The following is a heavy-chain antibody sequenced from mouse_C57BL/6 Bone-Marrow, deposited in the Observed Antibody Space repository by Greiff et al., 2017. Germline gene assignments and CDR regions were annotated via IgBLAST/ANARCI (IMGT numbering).Heavy chain of an antibody. D-gene: IGHD1-1*01. CDR2: IDPSDSYT. V-gene: IGHV1-59*01. CDR3: ARITTVVAHWYFDV. Sequence: QVQLKQPGAELVRPGTSVKLSCKASGYTFTSYWMHWVKQRPGQGLEWIGVIDPSDSYTNYNQKFKGKATLTVDTSSSTAYMQLSSLTSEDSAVYYCARITTVVAHWYFDVWGTGTTVTVSS. J-gene: IGHJ1*03. CDR1: GYTFTSYW.